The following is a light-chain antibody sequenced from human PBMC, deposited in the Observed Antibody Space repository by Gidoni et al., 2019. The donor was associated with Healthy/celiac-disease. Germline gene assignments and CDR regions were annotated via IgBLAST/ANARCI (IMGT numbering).Light chain of an antibody. V-gene: IGKV3-20*01. CDR1: QSVSSGY. J-gene: IGKJ4*01. CDR2: GAS. CDR3: QQYGSSPLT. Sequence: EIVLTQSPGTLSLSPGERATLSCRASQSVSSGYLAWYQQQPGQAPRLLIYGASSRATGIPDRFSGSGSGTDFTLTISRLEPEDFAVYYCQQYGSSPLTFGGGTKVEIK.